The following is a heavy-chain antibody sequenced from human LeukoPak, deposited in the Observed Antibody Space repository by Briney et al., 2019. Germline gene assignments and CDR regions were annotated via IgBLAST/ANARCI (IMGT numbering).Heavy chain of an antibody. D-gene: IGHD5-12*01. CDR1: GFTFSSFE. CDR2: ISGSGITI. J-gene: IGHJ4*02. Sequence: GGSLRLSCAASGFTFSSFEMNWVRQAPGKGLEWVSYISGSGITIYYADSVKGRFTISRDNVKNSLYLQMNSLRAGDTAVYYCAREMGGYPFDYWGQGTPVTVSS. CDR3: AREMGGYPFDY. V-gene: IGHV3-48*03.